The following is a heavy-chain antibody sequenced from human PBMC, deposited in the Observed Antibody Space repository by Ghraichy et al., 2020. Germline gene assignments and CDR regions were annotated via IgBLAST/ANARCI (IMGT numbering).Heavy chain of an antibody. CDR1: GYTFTGYY. Sequence: ASVKVSCKASGYTFTGYYMHWVRQAPGQGLEWMGWINPNSGGTNYAQKFQGRVTMTRDTSISTAYMELSRLRSDDTAVYYCARDHGVGGYYYPRWYFDYWGQGTLVTVSS. CDR3: ARDHGVGGYYYPRWYFDY. D-gene: IGHD3-22*01. CDR2: INPNSGGT. V-gene: IGHV1-2*02. J-gene: IGHJ4*02.